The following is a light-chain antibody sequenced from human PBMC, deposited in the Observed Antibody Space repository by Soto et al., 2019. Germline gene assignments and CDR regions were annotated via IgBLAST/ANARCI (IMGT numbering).Light chain of an antibody. J-gene: IGLJ3*02. CDR3: CSYAGSSTFSWV. CDR2: EGS. CDR1: SSDVGSYNL. Sequence: QSALTQPASVSGSPGQSITISCTGTSSDVGSYNLVSWYQQHPGKAPKPMIYEGSKRPSGVSNRFSGSKSGNTASLTISGLQAEDEADYYCCSYAGSSTFSWVFGGGTKLTVL. V-gene: IGLV2-23*03.